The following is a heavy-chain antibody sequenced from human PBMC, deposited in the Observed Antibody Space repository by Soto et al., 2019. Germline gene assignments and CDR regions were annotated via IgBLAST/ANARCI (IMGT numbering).Heavy chain of an antibody. CDR1: GYTFTSYG. CDR3: ARDRDGGVLSYYYYYYYMDV. V-gene: IGHV1-18*01. J-gene: IGHJ6*03. CDR2: ISAYNGNT. D-gene: IGHD2-8*02. Sequence: GASVKVSCKASGYTFTSYGISWVRQAPGQGLEWMGWISAYNGNTNYAQKLQGRVTMTTDTSTSTAYMELRSLRSDDTAVYYCARDRDGGVLSYYYYYYYMDVWGKVNTVTVSS.